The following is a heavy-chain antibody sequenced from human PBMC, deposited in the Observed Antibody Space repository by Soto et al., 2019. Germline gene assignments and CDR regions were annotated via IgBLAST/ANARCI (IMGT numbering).Heavy chain of an antibody. CDR2: IPSSGNL. Sequence: QVRLHESGPGLVKPSETLSRTCTVSGASVSSYYCSWFRQPVGKGLEWIGRIPSSGNLNYHPSIESRVTMSLDTSKNQFSLRLASVTAADTALYLCAREVGKNYWGQGTRVAVSS. J-gene: IGHJ4*02. CDR3: AREVGKNY. CDR1: GASVSSYY. D-gene: IGHD3-10*01. V-gene: IGHV4-4*07.